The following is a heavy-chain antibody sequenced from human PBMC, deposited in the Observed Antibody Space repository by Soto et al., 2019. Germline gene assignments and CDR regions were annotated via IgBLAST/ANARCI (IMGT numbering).Heavy chain of an antibody. CDR1: GFTFSSYG. CDR3: VRDSSGSY. J-gene: IGHJ4*02. D-gene: IGHD6-19*01. CDR2: ISYDGSNK. Sequence: GGSLRLSCAASGFTFSSYGMHWVRQAPGKGLEWVAVISYDGSNKYYADSMKGRFTISRDNAKNTLYLQMDSLRGKDTAVYYCVRDSSGSYWGQGTLVTVSS. V-gene: IGHV3-33*05.